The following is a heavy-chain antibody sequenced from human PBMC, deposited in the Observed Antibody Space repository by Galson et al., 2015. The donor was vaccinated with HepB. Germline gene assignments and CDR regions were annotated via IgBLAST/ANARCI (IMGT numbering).Heavy chain of an antibody. V-gene: IGHV3-23*01. CDR3: AKDGGYSGSYYGFDY. Sequence: SLRLSCAASGFTFSSYAMSWVRQAPGKGLEWVSAISGSGGSTYYADSVKGRFTISRDNSKNTLYLQMNSLRAEDTAVYYCAKDGGYSGSYYGFDYWGQGTLVTVSS. CDR1: GFTFSSYA. CDR2: ISGSGGST. D-gene: IGHD1-26*01. J-gene: IGHJ4*02.